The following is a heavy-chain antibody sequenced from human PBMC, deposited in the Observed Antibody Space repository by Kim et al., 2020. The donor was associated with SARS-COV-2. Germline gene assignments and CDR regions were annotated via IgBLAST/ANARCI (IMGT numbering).Heavy chain of an antibody. CDR3: ARDHTYGDYESHYIIH. V-gene: IGHV3-21*01. J-gene: IGHJ4*02. CDR2: ISSSSSYI. D-gene: IGHD4-17*01. Sequence: GGSLRLSCAASGFTFSSYSMNWVRQAPGKGLEWVSSISSSSSYIYYADSVKGRFTISRDNAKNSLYLQMNSLRAEDTAVYYCARDHTYGDYESHYIIHWGQGTLVTVSS. CDR1: GFTFSSYS.